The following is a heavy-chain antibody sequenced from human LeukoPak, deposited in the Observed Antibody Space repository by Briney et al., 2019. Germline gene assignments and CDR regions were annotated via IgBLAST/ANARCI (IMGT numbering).Heavy chain of an antibody. CDR1: GFTFSSYN. Sequence: GGSLRLSCAASGFTFSSYNMNWVRQAPGKGLEWISAIYSGETTHYADSVKGRFTISRDNSKNTLYLQMNSLRVEDTAVYYCARVLKNFYDAKWFDPWGQGTLVTVSS. V-gene: IGHV3-53*01. J-gene: IGHJ5*02. D-gene: IGHD2/OR15-2a*01. CDR2: IYSGETT. CDR3: ARVLKNFYDAKWFDP.